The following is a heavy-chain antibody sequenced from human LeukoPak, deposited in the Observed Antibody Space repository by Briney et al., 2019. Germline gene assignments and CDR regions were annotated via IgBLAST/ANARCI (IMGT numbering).Heavy chain of an antibody. CDR1: GFTFSSYG. J-gene: IGHJ4*02. CDR2: ISYDGSNK. V-gene: IGHV3-30*18. CDR3: ANQSPYHY. Sequence: GGSLRLSCAASGFTFSSYGMHWVRQAPGKGLEWVAAISYDGSNKYYADSVKGRFTISRDNSKNTLYLQMNSLRAEDTAVYYCANQSPYHYWGQGTLVTVSS.